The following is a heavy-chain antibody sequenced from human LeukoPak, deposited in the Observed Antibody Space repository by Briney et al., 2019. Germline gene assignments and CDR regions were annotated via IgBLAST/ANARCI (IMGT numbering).Heavy chain of an antibody. CDR2: GHYSGST. Sequence: PSETLSLTCTVSGGSISSYYWTWIRQPPGKGLEWIGSGHYSGSTNYNPSLRSRVTVSVDTSGNQFSLRLTSVTAADTAVYYCARNRWGLDDWGQGTLVTVSS. J-gene: IGHJ4*02. CDR1: GGSISSYY. D-gene: IGHD7-27*01. V-gene: IGHV4-59*01. CDR3: ARNRWGLDD.